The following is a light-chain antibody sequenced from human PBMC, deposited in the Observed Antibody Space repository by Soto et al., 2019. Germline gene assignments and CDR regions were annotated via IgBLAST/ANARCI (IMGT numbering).Light chain of an antibody. Sequence: DIVMTQSPDSLALSLGERATINCKSSQSVLYSSNSKNYLAWYQHKPGQPPKLLIYWASTLDSGVPDRFSGSGSGTDFTLTISSLQAEDVAVYYCQQYYSVPFTFGPGTKVDIK. CDR3: QQYYSVPFT. J-gene: IGKJ3*01. V-gene: IGKV4-1*01. CDR1: QSVLYSSNSKNY. CDR2: WAS.